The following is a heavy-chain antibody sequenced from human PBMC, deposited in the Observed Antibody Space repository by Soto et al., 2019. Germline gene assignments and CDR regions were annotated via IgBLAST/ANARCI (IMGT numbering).Heavy chain of an antibody. D-gene: IGHD1-1*01. CDR3: ARDTGTDLGVPSSWFVP. V-gene: IGHV1-18*01. J-gene: IGHJ5*02. CDR2: ISAYNGNT. Sequence: GASVKVSCKASGYPFSSYGITWVRQAPGQGLEWMGWISAYNGNTDYAQKLQGRVTMTTDTSASTAYMELRSLRSDDTALYYCARDTGTDLGVPSSWFVPWGQGTPVTVSS. CDR1: GYPFSSYG.